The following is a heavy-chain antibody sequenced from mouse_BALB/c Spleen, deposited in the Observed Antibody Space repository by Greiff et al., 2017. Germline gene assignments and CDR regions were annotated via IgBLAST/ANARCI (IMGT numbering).Heavy chain of an antibody. CDR2: INSNGGST. V-gene: IGHV5-6-3*01. J-gene: IGHJ2*01. CDR3: ARDRDYGYNFDY. Sequence: EVKLVESGGGLVKPGGSLKLSCAASGFTFSSYGMSWVRQTPDKRLELVATINSNGGSTYYPDSVKGRFTISRDNAKNTLYLQMSSLKSEDTAMYYCARDRDYGYNFDYWGQGTTLTVSS. D-gene: IGHD1-2*01. CDR1: GFTFSSYG.